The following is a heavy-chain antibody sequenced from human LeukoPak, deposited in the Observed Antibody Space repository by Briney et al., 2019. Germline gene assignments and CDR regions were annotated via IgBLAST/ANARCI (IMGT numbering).Heavy chain of an antibody. Sequence: GGSLRLSCAASGFTVSRNYMRWDSQAPGKGLEWVSVIYGGGSTSYADSVKGRFIISRGNSKNTLYLQMNSLRADDTAVYYCARDRSDGNYYMVVWGKGTTVIVSS. V-gene: IGHV3-53*01. CDR3: ARDRSDGNYYMVV. CDR1: GFTVSRNY. J-gene: IGHJ6*03. CDR2: IYGGGST. D-gene: IGHD5-24*01.